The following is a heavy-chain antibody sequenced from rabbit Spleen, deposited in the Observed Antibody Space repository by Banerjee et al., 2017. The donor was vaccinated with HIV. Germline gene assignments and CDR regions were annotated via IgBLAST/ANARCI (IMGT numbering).Heavy chain of an antibody. CDR2: IYTGNGKN. J-gene: IGHJ4*01. V-gene: IGHV1S45*01. CDR1: GFSFSSGYY. CDR3: TRDDGSGHYIDGYFKL. Sequence: QEHLKESGGGLVQPGGSLKLSCTASGFSFSSGYYMSWVRQAPGKGLEWIGFIYTGNGKNYYASWAKGRFTISKTSSITVTLQVTSLTAADTATYFCTRDDGSGHYIDGYFKLWGPGTLVTVS. D-gene: IGHD1-1*01.